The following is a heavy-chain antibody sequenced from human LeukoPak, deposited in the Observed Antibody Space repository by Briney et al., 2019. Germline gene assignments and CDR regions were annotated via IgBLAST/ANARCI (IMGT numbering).Heavy chain of an antibody. CDR1: GFTFSGSA. D-gene: IGHD3-10*02. V-gene: IGHV3-30*02. CDR3: AKDRLGSGSYYIDY. Sequence: GGSLRLSCAASGFTFSGSAMHWVRQASGKGLEWVAFIRYDGSNKYYADSVKGRFTISRDNSKNTLYLQMNSLRAEDTAVYYCAKDRLGSGSYYIDYWGQGTLVTVSS. CDR2: IRYDGSNK. J-gene: IGHJ4*02.